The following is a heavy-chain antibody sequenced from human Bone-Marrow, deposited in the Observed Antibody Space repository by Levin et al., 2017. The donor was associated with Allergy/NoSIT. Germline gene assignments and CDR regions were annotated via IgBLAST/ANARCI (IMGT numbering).Heavy chain of an antibody. J-gene: IGHJ6*02. CDR1: GFTFDDYA. V-gene: IGHV3-9*01. CDR3: AKEIFPERLWRSYYYGMEV. D-gene: IGHD4/OR15-4a*01. CDR2: ISWNSGTI. Sequence: AGGSLRLSCAASGFTFDDYAMHWVRQAPGKGLEWVSIISWNSGTIAYADSVKGRFTVSRDNAKRSLYLQMNSLRTEDTALYFCAKEIFPERLWRSYYYGMEVWGQGTTVTVSS.